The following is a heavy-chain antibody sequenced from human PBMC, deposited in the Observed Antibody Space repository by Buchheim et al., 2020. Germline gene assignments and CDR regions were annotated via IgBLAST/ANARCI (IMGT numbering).Heavy chain of an antibody. CDR3: AKDGPRNYLVAGWFDP. D-gene: IGHD2-15*01. CDR2: ISGSGINT. V-gene: IGHV3-23*01. CDR1: GFTFSSYA. Sequence: EVQLLESGGALVQPGGSLRLSCAASGFTFSSYAMNWVRQAPGKGLEWVSSISGSGINTYYVDSVKGRFTISRDNSMNTLYLQMNSLKAEDTAVYYCAKDGPRNYLVAGWFDPWGQGIL. J-gene: IGHJ5*02.